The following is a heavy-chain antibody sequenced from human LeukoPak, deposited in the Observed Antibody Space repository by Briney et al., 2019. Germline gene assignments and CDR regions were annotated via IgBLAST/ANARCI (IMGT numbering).Heavy chain of an antibody. J-gene: IGHJ5*02. Sequence: PGGSLRLSCAASGFTFSTYWMTWVRQAPGKGLEWVANIKPDGSEKYYVDSVKGRFTISRDNAKNSLYLQMNSLRAEDTAVYFCARDPIQPPPWGQGTLVTVSS. CDR3: ARDPIQPPP. D-gene: IGHD5-18*01. V-gene: IGHV3-7*01. CDR1: GFTFSTYW. CDR2: IKPDGSEK.